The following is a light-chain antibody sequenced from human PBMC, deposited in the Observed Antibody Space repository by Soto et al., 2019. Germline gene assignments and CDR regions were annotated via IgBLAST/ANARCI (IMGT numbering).Light chain of an antibody. CDR3: LLWYSAARAWV. CDR1: TGAVTSGNY. J-gene: IGLJ3*02. V-gene: IGLV7-43*01. Sequence: QAVVTQEPSLTVSPGETVTLTCASSTGAVTSGNYPNWFQQKPRQAPRTLIYGANNKHSWTPARFSGSLLGGKAALTLSGVQPEDEADYYCLLWYSAARAWVFGGGTKLTVL. CDR2: GAN.